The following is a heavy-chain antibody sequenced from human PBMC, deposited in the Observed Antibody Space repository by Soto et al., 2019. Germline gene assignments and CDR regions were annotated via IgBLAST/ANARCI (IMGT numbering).Heavy chain of an antibody. D-gene: IGHD2-15*01. Sequence: PGGSLGLSCAASGFTFSSYAMSWVRQAPGKGLEWVSAISGSGGSTYYADSVKGRFTISRDNSKNTLYLQMNSLRADDTAKYYYVKEWVGGSQRYKLDYRGQRTVVTVSS. J-gene: IGHJ4*02. CDR1: GFTFSSYA. V-gene: IGHV3-23*01. CDR2: ISGSGGST. CDR3: VKEWVGGSQRYKLDY.